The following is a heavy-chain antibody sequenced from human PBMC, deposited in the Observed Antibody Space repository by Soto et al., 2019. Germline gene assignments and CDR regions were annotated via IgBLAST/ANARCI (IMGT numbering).Heavy chain of an antibody. Sequence: SETLSLTCTVSGGSISSYYWSWIRQPPGKGLEWIGYIYYSGSTNYNPSLKSRVTISVDTSKNQFSLKLSSVTAADTAVYYCARNVLRYFDWIGYGMDAWGQGTTVTVSS. D-gene: IGHD3-9*01. J-gene: IGHJ6*02. CDR1: GGSISSYY. V-gene: IGHV4-59*01. CDR2: IYYSGST. CDR3: ARNVLRYFDWIGYGMDA.